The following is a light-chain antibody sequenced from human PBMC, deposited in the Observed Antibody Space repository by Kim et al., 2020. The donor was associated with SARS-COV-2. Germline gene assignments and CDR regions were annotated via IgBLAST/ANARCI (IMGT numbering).Light chain of an antibody. Sequence: QSALTQPASMSESPGQSITISCTGTNSDIGAFDYVSWYQQHPGTAPKLIISDVTNRPSGVSHRFSGSKSGSTASLNISGLQPEDEAIYFCSSYSPTAIVVFGGGTKVTVL. CDR2: DVT. CDR3: SSYSPTAIVV. J-gene: IGLJ6*01. V-gene: IGLV2-14*03. CDR1: NSDIGAFDY.